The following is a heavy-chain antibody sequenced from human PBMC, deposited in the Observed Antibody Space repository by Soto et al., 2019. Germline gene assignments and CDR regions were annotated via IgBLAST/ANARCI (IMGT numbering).Heavy chain of an antibody. D-gene: IGHD3-22*01. J-gene: IGHJ5*02. CDR3: TRHLLSYEYRGILLFAP. Sequence: GGSLRLSCAASGFAFSGSAMYWVRQASGKGPEWVGRIRSKGHNYATEYAASVKGRFTISRDDSKNTAYLQMNSLQTEDTAVYYCTRHLLSYEYRGILLFAPWGQGTPVNGSS. CDR2: IRSKGHNYAT. CDR1: GFAFSGSA. V-gene: IGHV3-73*01.